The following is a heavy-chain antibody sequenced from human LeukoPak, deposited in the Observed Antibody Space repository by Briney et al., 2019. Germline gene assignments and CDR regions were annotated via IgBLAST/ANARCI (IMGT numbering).Heavy chain of an antibody. J-gene: IGHJ4*02. CDR2: IYPGDSDT. D-gene: IGHD6-19*01. Sequence: GESLNNSCKGSGYSFTSYWIGWVRQMPGKGLEWMGIIYPGDSDTRYSPSFQGQVTISADKSISTAYLQWSSLKASDTAMYYCARHVDSSGWYYFDYWGQGTLVTVSS. CDR1: GYSFTSYW. CDR3: ARHVDSSGWYYFDY. V-gene: IGHV5-51*01.